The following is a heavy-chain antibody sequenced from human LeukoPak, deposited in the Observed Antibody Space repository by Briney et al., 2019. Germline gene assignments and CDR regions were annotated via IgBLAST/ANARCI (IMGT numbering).Heavy chain of an antibody. CDR1: GFTFSSYW. J-gene: IGHJ5*02. V-gene: IGHV3-7*01. Sequence: PGGSLRLSCAASGFTFSSYWMSWVRQAPGKGLEWVANIRQNGSERDYVDSVKGRFTISRDNAKNSLYLQMNSLRAEDTAVYYCAKVGYSSSWTERNWFDPWGQGTLVTVSS. CDR3: AKVGYSSSWTERNWFDP. D-gene: IGHD6-13*01. CDR2: IRQNGSER.